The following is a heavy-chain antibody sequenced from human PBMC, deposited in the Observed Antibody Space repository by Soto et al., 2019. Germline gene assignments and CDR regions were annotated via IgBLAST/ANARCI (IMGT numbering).Heavy chain of an antibody. CDR2: INPSGGST. Sequence: ASVKVSCKASGYTFTSYYMHWVRQAPGQGLEWMGIINPSGGSTSYAQKFQGRVTMTRDTSTSTVYMELSSLRSEDTAVYYCASENDYYDSSGYYRWWWGQGTLVTVSS. D-gene: IGHD3-22*01. J-gene: IGHJ4*02. V-gene: IGHV1-46*01. CDR1: GYTFTSYY. CDR3: ASENDYYDSSGYYRWW.